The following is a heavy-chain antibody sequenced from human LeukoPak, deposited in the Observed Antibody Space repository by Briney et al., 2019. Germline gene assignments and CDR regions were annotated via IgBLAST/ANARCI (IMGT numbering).Heavy chain of an antibody. CDR1: GYIFTCYY. D-gene: IGHD6-19*01. J-gene: IGHJ1*01. Sequence: ASVKVSCKASGYIFTCYYLHWVRQAPGQGLEWMGWIHPNSGGTNYAQKFQGRVTMTRDTSISTAYMELSSLRSDDTAVYFCARLASVPGWGQGTLVTVSS. CDR3: ARLASVPG. CDR2: IHPNSGGT. V-gene: IGHV1-2*02.